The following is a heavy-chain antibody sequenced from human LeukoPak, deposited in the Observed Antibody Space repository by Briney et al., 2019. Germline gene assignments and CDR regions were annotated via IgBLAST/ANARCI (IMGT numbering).Heavy chain of an antibody. CDR1: GFTVSTNY. Sequence: GGSLRLSCVASGFTVSTNYINWVRQAPGKGLEWVSVIYSGGSTNFADSVKGRFTISRDNSRNTLYLQMNSLRAEDTAVYYCARGGTYAAYYFGMDVWGQGTTVTVSS. V-gene: IGHV3-66*01. CDR2: IYSGGST. CDR3: ARGGTYAAYYFGMDV. D-gene: IGHD2-8*01. J-gene: IGHJ6*02.